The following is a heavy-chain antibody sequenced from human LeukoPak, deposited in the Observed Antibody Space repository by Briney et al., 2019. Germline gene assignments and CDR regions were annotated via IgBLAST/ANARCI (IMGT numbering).Heavy chain of an antibody. Sequence: NPGGSLRLSCAASGFTFSDYYMSWIRQAPGKGLEWVSYISSSGSTIYYADSVKGRFTISRDNAKNSLYLQMNSQRAEDTAVYYCAVPHTAMSFYGMDVWGQGTTVTVSS. CDR1: GFTFSDYY. CDR2: ISSSGSTI. CDR3: AVPHTAMSFYGMDV. J-gene: IGHJ6*02. D-gene: IGHD5-18*01. V-gene: IGHV3-11*01.